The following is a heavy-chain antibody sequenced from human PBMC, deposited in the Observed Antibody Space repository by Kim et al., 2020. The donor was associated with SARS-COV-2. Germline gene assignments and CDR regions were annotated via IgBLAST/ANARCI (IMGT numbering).Heavy chain of an antibody. D-gene: IGHD1-26*01. CDR3: ARDPRYYYFDY. Sequence: GGSLRLSCAASGFTFSSYGMHWVRQAPGKGLEWVAVIWYDGSNKYYADSVKGRFTISRDNSKNTLYLQMNSLRAEDTAVYYCARDPRYYYFDYWGQGTLVTVSS. V-gene: IGHV3-33*01. J-gene: IGHJ4*02. CDR2: IWYDGSNK. CDR1: GFTFSSYG.